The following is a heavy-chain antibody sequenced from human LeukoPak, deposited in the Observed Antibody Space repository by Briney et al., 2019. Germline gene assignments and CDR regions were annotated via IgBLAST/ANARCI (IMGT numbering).Heavy chain of an antibody. J-gene: IGHJ6*03. CDR3: ARSARGHCSGGSCYYTRNYYFYYMDV. CDR1: GYTFTNYV. CDR2: ISTYNGNT. D-gene: IGHD2-15*01. V-gene: IGHV1-18*01. Sequence: ASVKVSCKASGYTFTNYVINWVRQAPGQGLEWMGWISTYNGNTNYAQKLQGRVTMTTDTPTSTAYMELRSLRSDDTAVYYCARSARGHCSGGSCYYTRNYYFYYMDVWGKGTTVTISS.